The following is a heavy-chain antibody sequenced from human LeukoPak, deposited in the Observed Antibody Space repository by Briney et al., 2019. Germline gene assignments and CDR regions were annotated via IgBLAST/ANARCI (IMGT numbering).Heavy chain of an antibody. CDR1: GLSFSDYT. V-gene: IGHV3-21*01. Sequence: GGSLRLSCAASGLSFSDYTMNWVRQAPGKGLEWVSSISSSSTYIYYADSAKGRFTISRDNAKNSLYLQMNSLRAEDTAVYYCASLYGGNLDTDYWGQGTLVTVSS. J-gene: IGHJ4*02. CDR2: ISSSSTYI. CDR3: ASLYGGNLDTDY. D-gene: IGHD4-23*01.